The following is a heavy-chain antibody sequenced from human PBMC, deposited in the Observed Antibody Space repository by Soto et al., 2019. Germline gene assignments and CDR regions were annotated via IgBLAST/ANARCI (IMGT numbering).Heavy chain of an antibody. J-gene: IGHJ6*02. Sequence: QVQLGQSGAEVKEPGASVKIYCKTSGYTFSNYDTNWVRQVTGQGLEWMGWMNPNSGHTGSAQTLQRSITMTRSTFLATASMALSGLTSEDTSVYYRAGYRDYYYCMAVWDQVNTITVS. CDR1: GYTFSNYD. CDR2: MNPNSGHT. V-gene: IGHV1-8*01. CDR3: AGYRDYYYCMAV.